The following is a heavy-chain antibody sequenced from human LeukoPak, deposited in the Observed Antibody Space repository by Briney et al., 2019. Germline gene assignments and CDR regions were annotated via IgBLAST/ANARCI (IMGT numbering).Heavy chain of an antibody. V-gene: IGHV3-30*02. CDR1: GFTFSSYG. CDR3: ARASGAIAAAGNWFDP. D-gene: IGHD6-13*01. Sequence: PGGSLRLSCAASGFTFSSYGMHWVRQAPGKGLEWVAYIQYDGSNEQYAHSVKGRFRISRDSSKNILYLQMNSLRAEDTAVYYCARASGAIAAAGNWFDPWGQGTLVTVSS. J-gene: IGHJ5*02. CDR2: IQYDGSNE.